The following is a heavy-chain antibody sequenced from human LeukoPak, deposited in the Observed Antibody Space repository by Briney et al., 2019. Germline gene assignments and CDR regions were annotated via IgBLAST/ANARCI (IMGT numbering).Heavy chain of an antibody. CDR1: GGSISSFY. V-gene: IGHV4-4*07. D-gene: IGHD4-17*01. CDR2: IYTSGST. J-gene: IGHJ4*02. CDR3: ARVFYGDRYYFDY. Sequence: AETLSLTCTVSGGSISSFYWSWIRQPAGKGLEWIGRIYTSGSTNYNPSLKSRVSMSVDTSKNQFSLKLTSVTAADTAVYYCARVFYGDRYYFDYWGQGTLVTVSS.